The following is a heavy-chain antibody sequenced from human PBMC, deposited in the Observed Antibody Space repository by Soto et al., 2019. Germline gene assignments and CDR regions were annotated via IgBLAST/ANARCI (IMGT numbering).Heavy chain of an antibody. CDR2: IYYSGST. D-gene: IGHD3-22*01. V-gene: IGHV4-30-4*01. Sequence: QVQLQESGPGLVKPSQTLSLTCTVSGGSISSGDYYWSWIRQPPGKGLEWIGYIYYSGSTYYNPSLKSRVTISVDTSKNQFSLKLSSVTAADTAVYYCARVPNPWRYYDSSGYSFDYWGQGTLVTVSS. CDR1: GGSISSGDYY. CDR3: ARVPNPWRYYDSSGYSFDY. J-gene: IGHJ4*02.